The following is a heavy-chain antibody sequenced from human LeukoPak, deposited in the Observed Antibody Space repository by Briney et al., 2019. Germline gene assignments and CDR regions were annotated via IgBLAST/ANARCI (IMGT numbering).Heavy chain of an antibody. J-gene: IGHJ5*02. V-gene: IGHV3-11*01. CDR1: GFTLSDYY. D-gene: IGHD3-3*01. Sequence: GGSLRLSCAASGFTLSDYYMSWIRQAPGKGLEWVSYISSSGSTIYYADSVKGRFTISRDNAKNSLYLQMNSLRAEDTAVYYCARDRSGYYNNNWFDPWGQGTLVTVSS. CDR2: ISSSGSTI. CDR3: ARDRSGYYNNNWFDP.